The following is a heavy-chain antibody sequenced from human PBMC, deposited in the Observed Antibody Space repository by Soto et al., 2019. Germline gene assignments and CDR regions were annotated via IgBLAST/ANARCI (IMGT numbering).Heavy chain of an antibody. CDR2: INHSGST. Sequence: QVQLQQWGAGLLKPSETLSLTCAVYGGSFSGYYWSWIRQPPGKGLEWIGEINHSGSTNYNPSLKSRVTISVDTSKNQFSLKLSSVTAADTAVYYCARGHALRYCSSTSCYTYYYYGMDVWGQGTTVTVSS. V-gene: IGHV4-34*01. J-gene: IGHJ6*02. CDR3: ARGHALRYCSSTSCYTYYYYGMDV. CDR1: GGSFSGYY. D-gene: IGHD2-2*02.